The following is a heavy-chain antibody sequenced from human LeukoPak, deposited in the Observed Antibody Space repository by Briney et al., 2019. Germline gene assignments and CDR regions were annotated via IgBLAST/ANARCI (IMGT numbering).Heavy chain of an antibody. CDR2: INSDGSST. CDR3: ARNAELVWFGELFSWFDP. J-gene: IGHJ5*02. V-gene: IGHV3-74*01. Sequence: PGGTLRLSCAASGFTFSSYWMHWVRQAPGKGLVWVSRINSDGSSTSYADSVKGRFTISRDNAKNTLYLQMNSLRAKDTAVYYCARNAELVWFGELFSWFDPWGQGTLVTVSS. D-gene: IGHD3-10*01. CDR1: GFTFSSYW.